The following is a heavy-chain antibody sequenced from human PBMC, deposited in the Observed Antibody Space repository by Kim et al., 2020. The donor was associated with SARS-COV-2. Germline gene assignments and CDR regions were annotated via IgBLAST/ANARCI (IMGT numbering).Heavy chain of an antibody. CDR1: GYSFTSKP. V-gene: IGHV7-4-1*02. Sequence: ASVKVSCKASGYSFTSKPVNWVRQAPGQGLEWRGWIKPTTGDPTYAQDFTGRFVFSLDTSVNTAYLQINDLQIADTAVYYCARAGAAGMGPAYWGQGTLVTVSS. J-gene: IGHJ4*02. D-gene: IGHD6-25*01. CDR3: ARAGAAGMGPAY. CDR2: IKPTTGDP.